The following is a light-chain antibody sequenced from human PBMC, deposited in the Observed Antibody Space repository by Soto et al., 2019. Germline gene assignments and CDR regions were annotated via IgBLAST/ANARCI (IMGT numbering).Light chain of an antibody. Sequence: DIQMTQTTSALSASVGDTVTITCRASQSIAASLAWYQHKPGEXPXXLIYDVSSLETGVPSRFIGSGSGTDFSLPIRGLQPDDFATDDCQQYDYSRTFGQGTKVDIK. CDR1: QSIAAS. J-gene: IGKJ1*01. V-gene: IGKV1-5*01. CDR3: QQYDYSRT. CDR2: DVS.